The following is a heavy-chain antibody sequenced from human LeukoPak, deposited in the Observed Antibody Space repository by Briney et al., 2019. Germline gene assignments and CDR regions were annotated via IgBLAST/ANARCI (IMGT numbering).Heavy chain of an antibody. D-gene: IGHD5-18*01. Sequence: PGRSLRLSCAASGFTFSSYGMHWVRQAPGKGLGWVAVISNDGSNKYYADSVKGRFTVSRDNSKNTLYLQMNGLRAEDTAVFYCAKDRRGYTYNFDFWGQGTLVTVSS. J-gene: IGHJ4*02. V-gene: IGHV3-30*18. CDR3: AKDRRGYTYNFDF. CDR1: GFTFSSYG. CDR2: ISNDGSNK.